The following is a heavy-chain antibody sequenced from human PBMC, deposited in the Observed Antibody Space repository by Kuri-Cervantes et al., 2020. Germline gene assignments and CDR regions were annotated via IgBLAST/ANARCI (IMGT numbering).Heavy chain of an antibody. J-gene: IGHJ4*02. CDR3: ARRPPESAFDY. CDR2: IYYSGRT. Sequence: SETLSLTCTVSGDSVSSYYWSWIRQPPGKGLEWIGYIYYSGRTYYSPSLKSRVTISVDTSKNQFSLKLSSVTAADTAVYYCARRPPESAFDYWGQGTLVTVSS. CDR1: GDSVSSYY. V-gene: IGHV4-59*02.